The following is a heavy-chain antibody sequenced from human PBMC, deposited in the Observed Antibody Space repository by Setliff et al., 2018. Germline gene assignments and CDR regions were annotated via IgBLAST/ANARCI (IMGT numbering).Heavy chain of an antibody. CDR2: IIPVFRTA. Sequence: SVKVSCKASGGTFRSDGFNWVRQAPGQGLEWMGRIIPVFRTAKYAPKFQGRVTMTTDTSTSAAYMELRSLRSDDTAVYYCAISSLSICSGGSCPNAFDIWGQGTMVTVSS. CDR1: GGTFRSDG. D-gene: IGHD2-15*01. V-gene: IGHV1-69*05. CDR3: AISSLSICSGGSCPNAFDI. J-gene: IGHJ3*02.